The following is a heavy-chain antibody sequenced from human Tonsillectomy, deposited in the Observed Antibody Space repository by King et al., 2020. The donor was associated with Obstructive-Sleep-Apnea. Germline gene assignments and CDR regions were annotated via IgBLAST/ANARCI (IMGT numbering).Heavy chain of an antibody. Sequence: VQLVESGGGVVQPGRSLKLSCAASGFTFSNYTMHWVRQAPGKGLEWVAVISSDGSNKYYADSVKGRFTISRDNSKNTMYLRMNSLRAEDTAVYYCASLVGAPSWDAFDIWGQGTVVSVSS. J-gene: IGHJ3*02. CDR2: ISSDGSNK. V-gene: IGHV3-30*04. D-gene: IGHD1-26*01. CDR3: ASLVGAPSWDAFDI. CDR1: GFTFSNYT.